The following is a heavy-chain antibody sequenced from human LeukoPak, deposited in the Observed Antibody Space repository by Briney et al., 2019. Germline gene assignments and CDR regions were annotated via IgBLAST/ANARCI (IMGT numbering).Heavy chain of an antibody. J-gene: IGHJ4*02. D-gene: IGHD3-22*01. CDR2: ISYDGSNK. Sequence: PGGSLRLSCAASGFTFSSYAMHWVRQAPGKGLEWVAVISYDGSNKYYADSVKGRFTISRDNSKNTLYLQMNSLRADDTAVYYCARGALLTRDSGYPVFAYWGRGTQVTVSS. CDR3: ARGALLTRDSGYPVFAY. CDR1: GFTFSSYA. V-gene: IGHV3-30-3*01.